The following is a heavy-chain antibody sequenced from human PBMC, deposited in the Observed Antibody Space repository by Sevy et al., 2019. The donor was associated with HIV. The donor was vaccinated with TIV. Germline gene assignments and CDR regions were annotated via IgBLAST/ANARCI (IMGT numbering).Heavy chain of an antibody. D-gene: IGHD2-8*01. V-gene: IGHV3-30*02. Sequence: GESLKIYCAASGFSLTTSDMHWVRQAPGKGLEWVAYVRNDGSNKYYADSVRDRFTISRDSPKNTLYLQMNSLRDEDTAIYYCARGRKTTEEWLEELDYYYGLDVWGQGTTVTVSS. CDR2: VRNDGSNK. CDR1: GFSLTTSD. J-gene: IGHJ6*02. CDR3: ARGRKTTEEWLEELDYYYGLDV.